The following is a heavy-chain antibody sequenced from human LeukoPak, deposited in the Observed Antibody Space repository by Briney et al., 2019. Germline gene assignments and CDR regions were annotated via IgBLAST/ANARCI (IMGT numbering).Heavy chain of an antibody. CDR2: IDTNSYP. J-gene: IGHJ4*02. Sequence: PGGSLRPSCAASGFTFSNYNMTWVRQAPGRGLEWVSSIDTNSYPHYPDSLKGRFTFSRDNAKNSVYLQMDNLRAEDTAAYYCAKDTMIVASTFDYWGQGTLVTVSS. V-gene: IGHV3-21*04. D-gene: IGHD3-22*01. CDR1: GFTFSNYN. CDR3: AKDTMIVASTFDY.